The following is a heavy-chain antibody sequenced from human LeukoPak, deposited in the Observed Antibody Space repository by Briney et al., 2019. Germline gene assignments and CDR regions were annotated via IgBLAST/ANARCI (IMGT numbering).Heavy chain of an antibody. Sequence: GASVKVSCKASGDTFSNYAISWVRQAPGQGLEWMGRIIPILGLSKDAQKFQGRVTMTEDTSTDTAYMELSSLRSEDTAVYYCAAPIVGATGGDFDYWGQGTLVTVSS. D-gene: IGHD1-26*01. CDR2: IIPILGLS. J-gene: IGHJ4*02. CDR3: AAPIVGATGGDFDY. CDR1: GDTFSNYA. V-gene: IGHV1-69*04.